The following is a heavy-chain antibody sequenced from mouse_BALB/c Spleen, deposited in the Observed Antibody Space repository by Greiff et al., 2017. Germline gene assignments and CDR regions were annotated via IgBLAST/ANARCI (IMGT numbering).Heavy chain of an antibody. D-gene: IGHD1-1*01. V-gene: IGHV14-1*02. CDR1: GFNIKDYY. CDR2: IDPENGNT. Sequence: VQLQQSGAELVRPGALVKLSCKASGFNIKDYYMHWVKQRPEQGLEWIGWIDPENGNTIYDPKFQGKASITADTSSNTAYLQLSSLTSEDTAVYYCARWSLITTVVEDYWGQGTTLTVSS. J-gene: IGHJ2*01. CDR3: ARWSLITTVVEDY.